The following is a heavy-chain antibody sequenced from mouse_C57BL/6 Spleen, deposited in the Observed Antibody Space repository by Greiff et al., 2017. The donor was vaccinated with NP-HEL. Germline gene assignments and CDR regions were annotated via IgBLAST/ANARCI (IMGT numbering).Heavy chain of an antibody. CDR3: ARMGGNHPYAMDY. CDR2: IYPSDSAT. CDR1: GYTFTSYW. V-gene: IGHV1-61*01. Sequence: QVQLQQPGAELVRPGSSVKLSCKASGYTFTSYWMDWVKQRPGQGLEWIGNIYPSDSATHYNQKFKDKATLTVDKSSSTAYMQLSSLTSEDSAVYYCARMGGNHPYAMDYWGQGTSVTVSS. D-gene: IGHD2-1*01. J-gene: IGHJ4*01.